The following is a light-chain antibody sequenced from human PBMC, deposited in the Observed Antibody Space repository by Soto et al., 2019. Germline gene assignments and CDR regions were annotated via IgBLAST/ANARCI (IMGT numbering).Light chain of an antibody. CDR3: QQYGSSPIT. Sequence: EIVLTQSPGTLSLSPGERATLSCRASQSVSSSYLAWYQQKPGQAPRLLIYGASSRATGIPDRCSGSGSGTDFSLTISRLEPEDFAVYYCQQYGSSPITFGHGTRLEIK. CDR1: QSVSSSY. J-gene: IGKJ5*01. V-gene: IGKV3-20*01. CDR2: GAS.